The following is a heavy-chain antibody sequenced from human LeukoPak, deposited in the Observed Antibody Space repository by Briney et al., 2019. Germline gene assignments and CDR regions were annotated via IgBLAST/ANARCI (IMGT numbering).Heavy chain of an antibody. CDR1: GYTFTGYY. D-gene: IGHD6-13*01. Sequence: ASVKVSCKASGYTFTGYYMHWVRQAPGQGLEWMGWINPNSGGTNYAQKFQGRVTMTRDTSISTAYMELSRLRSDDTAVYYCARATGPSSSSWYGIKDYYYYMDVWGKGTTVTISS. J-gene: IGHJ6*03. CDR2: INPNSGGT. CDR3: ARATGPSSSSWYGIKDYYYYMDV. V-gene: IGHV1-2*02.